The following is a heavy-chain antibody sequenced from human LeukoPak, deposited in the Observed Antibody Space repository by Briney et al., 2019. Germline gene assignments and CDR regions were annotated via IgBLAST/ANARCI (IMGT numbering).Heavy chain of an antibody. CDR2: IMPILGIA. CDR3: ASVSSGRGCFYY. J-gene: IGHJ4*02. V-gene: IGHV1-69*02. Sequence: GASVRVSCKASGGTFSSYTISWVRQAPGRGLEWMGSIMPILGIANYAQKFQGRVTITADKSTGTAYLERGRLRSKDTAVYYGASVSSGRGCFYYWGQGTLVTVSS. CDR1: GGTFSSYT. D-gene: IGHD3-22*01.